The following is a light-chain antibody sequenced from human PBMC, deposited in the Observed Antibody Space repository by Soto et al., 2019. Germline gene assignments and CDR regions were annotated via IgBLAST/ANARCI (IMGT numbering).Light chain of an antibody. CDR3: QQSYSIPWT. CDR2: AAS. Sequence: DIQMTQSPSSLSASVGDRVTITCRSRQSISTYLNWYQQKPGKAPKFLIYAASSLQSGVPSRFSGSGSGTDFTLTISSLQPEDFATYYCQQSYSIPWTFGQGTKVEIK. J-gene: IGKJ1*01. CDR1: QSISTY. V-gene: IGKV1-39*01.